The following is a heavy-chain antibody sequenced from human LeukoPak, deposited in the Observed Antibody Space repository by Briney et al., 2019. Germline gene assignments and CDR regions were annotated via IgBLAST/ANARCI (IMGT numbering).Heavy chain of an antibody. D-gene: IGHD1-26*01. CDR3: ARGGNSGSYSDFDY. Sequence: GGSLRLSCAASGFTFSSYGMHWVRQAAGKGLEWVSVIWYDGSNKYYADSVKGRFTISRDNSKNTLYLQMNSLRAEDTAVYYCARGGNSGSYSDFDYWGQGTLVTVSS. CDR1: GFTFSSYG. J-gene: IGHJ4*02. CDR2: IWYDGSNK. V-gene: IGHV3-33*01.